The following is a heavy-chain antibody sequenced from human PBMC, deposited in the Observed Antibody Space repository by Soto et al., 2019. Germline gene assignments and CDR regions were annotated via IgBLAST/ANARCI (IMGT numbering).Heavy chain of an antibody. CDR1: GFTCSDYY. D-gene: IGHD3-10*01. CDR3: SRERMPGSGSSDV. CDR2: ISSSSSYT. Sequence: QVQLVESGGGLVKPGGSLRLSCAASGFTCSDYYMSWIRQAPGKGLEWVSYISSSSSYTNYADSVKGRFTISRDNAKKSLYLQMNSRRAEDTAVYYCSRERMPGSGSSDVWGQGTTVTVSS. J-gene: IGHJ6*02. V-gene: IGHV3-11*05.